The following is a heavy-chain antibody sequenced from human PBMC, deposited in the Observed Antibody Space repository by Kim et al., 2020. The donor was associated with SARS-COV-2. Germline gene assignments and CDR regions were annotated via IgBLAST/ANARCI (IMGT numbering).Heavy chain of an antibody. V-gene: IGHV4-39*01. D-gene: IGHD3-9*01. Sequence: SQTLSLSCTVSGGSISSSGYYWAWIRQPPGRGPEWIGNIYYSGTTYYNPSLQSRVTISVDTSKNQFSLKLSSVTAADTAVYYCARQFEWLSVYYYYGLDVWGQGTTVTVAS. CDR1: GGSISSSGYY. CDR3: ARQFEWLSVYYYYGLDV. CDR2: IYYSGTT. J-gene: IGHJ6*02.